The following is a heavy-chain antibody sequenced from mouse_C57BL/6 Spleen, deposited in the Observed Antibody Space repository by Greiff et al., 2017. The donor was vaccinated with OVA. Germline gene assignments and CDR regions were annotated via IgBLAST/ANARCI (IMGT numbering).Heavy chain of an antibody. CDR2: IWTGGGT. J-gene: IGHJ4*01. V-gene: IGHV2-9-1*01. CDR1: GFSFPLSS. Sequence: VPLQASVPGLVPPSPSLSISFPVSGFSFPLSSLCLFRPPPGPVLSWLGVIWTGGGTNSNSALKSRLRISKDNSKSQVFLKMNSLQTDDTARYYCARKGPLGAMDYWGQGTSVTVSS. D-gene: IGHD1-2*01. CDR3: ARKGPLGAMDY.